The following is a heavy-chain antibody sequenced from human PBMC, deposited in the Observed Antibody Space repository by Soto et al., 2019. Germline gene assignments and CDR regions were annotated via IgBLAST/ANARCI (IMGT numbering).Heavy chain of an antibody. Sequence: QVQLVQSGAEVKKPGASVKVSCKASGYTFASYNINWVRQAAGQGLEWMGWMKPNSGNTGYAQKFQGRVTMTRNTSIRTAYMELSSLRSEDTAVYYCAFRGAWNYDWFDPWGQGTLVTVSS. D-gene: IGHD1-7*01. CDR3: AFRGAWNYDWFDP. V-gene: IGHV1-8*01. J-gene: IGHJ5*02. CDR1: GYTFASYN. CDR2: MKPNSGNT.